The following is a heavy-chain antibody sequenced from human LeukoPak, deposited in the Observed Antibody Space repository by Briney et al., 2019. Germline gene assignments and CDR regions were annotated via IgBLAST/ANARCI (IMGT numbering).Heavy chain of an antibody. D-gene: IGHD3-9*01. J-gene: IGHJ4*02. V-gene: IGHV5-51*01. CDR1: GYIFTSYW. CDR2: IYPGDSDT. CDR3: ARSPGTLTGHSDY. Sequence: GESLKISCKGSGYIFTSYWIGWVRQMPGKGLEWMGIIYPGDSDTRYSPSFQGQVTISADKSISTAYLQWSSLEASDTAMYYCARSPGTLTGHSDYWGQGTLVTVSS.